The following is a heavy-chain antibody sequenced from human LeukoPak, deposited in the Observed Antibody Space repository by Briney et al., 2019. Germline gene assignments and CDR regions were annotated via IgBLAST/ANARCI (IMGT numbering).Heavy chain of an antibody. Sequence: ASVKVSCKASGYTFTSYDINWVRQATGQGLEWMGWMNPNSGNTGYAQKFQGRVTMPRNTSISTACMELSSLRSEDTAVYYCARGDRITMIVVVESYYYYGMDVWGQGTTVTVSS. D-gene: IGHD3-22*01. CDR3: ARGDRITMIVVVESYYYYGMDV. CDR2: MNPNSGNT. J-gene: IGHJ6*02. V-gene: IGHV1-8*01. CDR1: GYTFTSYD.